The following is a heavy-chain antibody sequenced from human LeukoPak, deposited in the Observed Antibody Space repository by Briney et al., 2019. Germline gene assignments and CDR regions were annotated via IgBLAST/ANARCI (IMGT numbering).Heavy chain of an antibody. J-gene: IGHJ4*02. D-gene: IGHD5-24*01. CDR3: ARPSGMATIDY. V-gene: IGHV5-51*01. Sequence: GESLQISCKISGYNFTNYWIGWVRQMPGKGLEWMGIIYPGDSDTRYSPSFRGQVTISADKSISTAYLQWSSLKASDTAMYYCARPSGMATIDYWGQGTLVTVSS. CDR1: GYNFTNYW. CDR2: IYPGDSDT.